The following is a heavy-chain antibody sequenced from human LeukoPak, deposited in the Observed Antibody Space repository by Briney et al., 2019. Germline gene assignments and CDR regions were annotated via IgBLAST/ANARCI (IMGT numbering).Heavy chain of an antibody. D-gene: IGHD4-17*01. CDR2: ISYDGSNK. CDR3: ASAAATLTNLRLVDY. CDR1: GFTFSSYG. Sequence: GGSLRLSCAASGFTFSSYGMHWVRQAPGKGLEWVAVISYDGSNKYYADSVMGRFTISRDNSMNTLYPQMNSLRTEDTGVYYCASAAATLTNLRLVDYWGQGTLVTVSS. V-gene: IGHV3-30*03. J-gene: IGHJ4*02.